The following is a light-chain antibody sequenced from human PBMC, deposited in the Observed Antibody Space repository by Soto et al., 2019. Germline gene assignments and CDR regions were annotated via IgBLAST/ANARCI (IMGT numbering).Light chain of an antibody. CDR3: QQAKIYPFT. J-gene: IGKJ3*01. V-gene: IGKV1-9*01. CDR2: SAS. CDR1: QGISNY. Sequence: IQLTQSPSSLSASVGDRVTITCRASQGISNYLAWYQQKPGKAPKLLIYSASTLQRGVSSRFSGSGSGADFTLMLSSLQPEDVATDFCQQAKIYPFTFDLGTKVEIK.